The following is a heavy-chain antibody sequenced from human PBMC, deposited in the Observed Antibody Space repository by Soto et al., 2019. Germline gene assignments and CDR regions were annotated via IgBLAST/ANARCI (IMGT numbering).Heavy chain of an antibody. CDR3: ARVDTAMVLYYFDY. Sequence: SETLSLTCTVSGGSISSVDYYWSWIRQHPGKGLEWIGYIYYSGTTYYNPSLKSRVTISVDTSKNQFSLKLISVTAADTAVYYCARVDTAMVLYYFDYWGQGTPVTVS. D-gene: IGHD5-18*01. CDR2: IYYSGTT. J-gene: IGHJ4*02. CDR1: GGSISSVDYY. V-gene: IGHV4-31*03.